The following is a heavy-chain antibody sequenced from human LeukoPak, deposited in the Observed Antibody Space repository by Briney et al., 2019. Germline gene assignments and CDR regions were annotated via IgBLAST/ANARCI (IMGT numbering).Heavy chain of an antibody. Sequence: GGSLRLSCEASAFTFSSYWMSWVRQAPGKGLEWVSTISGSGGSTYYADSVKGRFTISRDNSKSALYLQMNSLRAEDTAVYYCAKLRASDLRDFDYWGQGTLVTVSS. CDR1: AFTFSSYW. CDR2: ISGSGGST. J-gene: IGHJ4*02. V-gene: IGHV3-23*01. D-gene: IGHD3-3*01. CDR3: AKLRASDLRDFDY.